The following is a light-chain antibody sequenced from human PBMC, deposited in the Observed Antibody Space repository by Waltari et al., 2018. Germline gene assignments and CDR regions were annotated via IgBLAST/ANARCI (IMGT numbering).Light chain of an antibody. CDR2: NAS. CDR3: QQRSNWPPGLT. Sequence: EIVLTQSPATLSLSPGERATLSCRASQSVSSYLAWYQQKPGQAPRLLLYNASSRATGIPARFSGSGSGTDFTLTISSLEPEDFAVYYCQQRSNWPPGLTFGGGTKVEIK. V-gene: IGKV3-11*01. J-gene: IGKJ4*01. CDR1: QSVSSY.